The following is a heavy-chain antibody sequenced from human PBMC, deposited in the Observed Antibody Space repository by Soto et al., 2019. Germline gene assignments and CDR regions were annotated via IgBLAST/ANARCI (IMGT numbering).Heavy chain of an antibody. CDR3: ARGGRYYYGSAIRYYYYGMDV. CDR1: GGSFSGYY. Sequence: SETLSLTCAVYGGSFSGYYWSWIRQPPGKGLEWIGEINHSGSTNYNPSLKSRVTISVDTSRNQFSLKLSSVTAADTAVYYCARGGRYYYGSAIRYYYYGMDVWGKGNTVT. J-gene: IGHJ6*04. V-gene: IGHV4-34*01. CDR2: INHSGST. D-gene: IGHD3-10*01.